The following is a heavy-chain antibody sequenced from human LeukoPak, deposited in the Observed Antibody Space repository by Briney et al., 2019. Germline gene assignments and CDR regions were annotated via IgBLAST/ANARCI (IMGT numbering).Heavy chain of an antibody. V-gene: IGHV3-30*18. CDR3: AKARGALDY. J-gene: IGHJ4*02. D-gene: IGHD3-10*01. CDR2: ISYDGSNK. CDR1: GFTFSGYG. Sequence: GGSLRLSCAASGFTFSGYGMHWVRQAPGKGLEWVAVISYDGSNKYYADSVKGRFTISRDNSKNTLYLQMNSLRAEDTAVYYCAKARGALDYWGQGTLVTVSS.